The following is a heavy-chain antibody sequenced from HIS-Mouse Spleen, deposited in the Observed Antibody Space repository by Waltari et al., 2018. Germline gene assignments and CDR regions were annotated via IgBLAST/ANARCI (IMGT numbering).Heavy chain of an antibody. D-gene: IGHD4-4*01. CDR1: GYPFTSYD. J-gene: IGHJ4*02. CDR2: MNPNSGNT. V-gene: IGHV1-8*01. Sequence: QVQLVQSGAEVKTPGASVKVSCKASGYPFTSYDINWLRQATGQGLEWMGWMNPNSGNTGYAQKFQGRVTMTRNTSISIAYMELSSLRSEDTAVYYCARGHDYSNYFDYWGQGTLVTVSS. CDR3: ARGHDYSNYFDY.